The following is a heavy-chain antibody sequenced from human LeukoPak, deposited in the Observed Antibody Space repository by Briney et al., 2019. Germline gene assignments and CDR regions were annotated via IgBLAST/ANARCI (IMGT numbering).Heavy chain of an antibody. CDR1: GFIFRNNW. CDR3: ARGRSMDF. CDR2: IKHDSSEK. J-gene: IGHJ4*02. Sequence: GGSLRLSCAAAGFIFRNNWMTWVRQAPGKGLEWVANIKHDSSEKYSVDSVKGRFTISRDNAKMILYLQMNSLRAEDTAVYFCARGRSMDFWGQGTLVTVSS. V-gene: IGHV3-7*04. D-gene: IGHD2-2*01.